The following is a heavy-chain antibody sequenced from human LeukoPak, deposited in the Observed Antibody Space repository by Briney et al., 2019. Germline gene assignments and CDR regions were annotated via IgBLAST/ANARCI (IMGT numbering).Heavy chain of an antibody. D-gene: IGHD2-2*02. CDR1: GVSISGGDYY. V-gene: IGHV4-31*03. CDR3: ARREPAAIWGGLDY. Sequence: SQTLSLTCTVSGVSISGGDYYWTWIRQHPGKGLEWVGYIYNSRNTYYNPSLKSRVTISVDTSKNQFSLKLTSVTAADTAVYYCARREPAAIWGGLDYWGQGTLVTVSS. CDR2: IYNSRNT. J-gene: IGHJ4*02.